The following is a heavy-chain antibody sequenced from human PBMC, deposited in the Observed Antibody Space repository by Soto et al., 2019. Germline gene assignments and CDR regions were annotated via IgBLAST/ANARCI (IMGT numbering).Heavy chain of an antibody. Sequence: SETLSLTCTVSGGSISSGDYYWSWIRQPPGKGLEWIGYIYYSGSTYYNPSLKSRVTISVDTSKNQFSLKLSSVTAADTAVYYCARGVRDLLWLGELFYGRAAWGKGTRSPVSS. CDR2: IYYSGST. V-gene: IGHV4-30-4*01. CDR1: GGSISSGDYY. J-gene: IGHJ6*04. D-gene: IGHD3-10*01. CDR3: ARGVRDLLWLGELFYGRAA.